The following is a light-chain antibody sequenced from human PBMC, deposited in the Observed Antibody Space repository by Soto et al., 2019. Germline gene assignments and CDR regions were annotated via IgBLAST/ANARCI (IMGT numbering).Light chain of an antibody. CDR2: GAS. Sequence: EIVLTQSPGTLSLSPGERSTLSCMASQSVSSSSLAWYQQKPGQAPRLLIYGASSRATGIPDRFSGSGSGTDFTLTISRLEPEDFAVYYCQQYGSTPRFTFGQGTRLEIK. J-gene: IGKJ5*01. CDR1: QSVSSSS. V-gene: IGKV3-20*01. CDR3: QQYGSTPRFT.